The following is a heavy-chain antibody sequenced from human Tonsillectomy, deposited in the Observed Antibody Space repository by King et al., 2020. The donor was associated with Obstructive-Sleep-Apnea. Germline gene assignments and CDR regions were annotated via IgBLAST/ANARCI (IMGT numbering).Heavy chain of an antibody. Sequence: VPLQESGPELVKPSETLSLTCTVSGDSVSRGKYFWHWIRQPPGKGLEWIGYVYDTGSTGLNPSLKSRVTISHDTSNNQYSLKLRSVTAADPAVYYWARSSGGTSCFGHFYYGMDVWGQGTTVTVSS. V-gene: IGHV4-61*01. CDR2: VYDTGST. CDR1: GDSVSRGKYF. J-gene: IGHJ6*02. D-gene: IGHD2-2*01. CDR3: ARSSGGTSCFGHFYYGMDV.